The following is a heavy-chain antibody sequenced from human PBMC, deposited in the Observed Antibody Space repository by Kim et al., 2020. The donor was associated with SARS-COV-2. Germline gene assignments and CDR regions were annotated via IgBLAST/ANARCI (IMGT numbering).Heavy chain of an antibody. D-gene: IGHD3-9*01. CDR1: GFTFSSYG. V-gene: IGHV3-30*18. Sequence: GGSLRLSCAASGFTFSSYGMHWVRQAPGKGLEWVAVISYDGSNKYYADSVKGRFTISRDNSKNTLYLQMNSLRAEDTAVYYCAKSQGYYDILTGFDYWG. J-gene: IGHJ4*01. CDR3: AKSQGYYDILTGFDY. CDR2: ISYDGSNK.